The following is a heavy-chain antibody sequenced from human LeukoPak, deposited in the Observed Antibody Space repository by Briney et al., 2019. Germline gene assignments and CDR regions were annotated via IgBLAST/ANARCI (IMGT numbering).Heavy chain of an antibody. CDR1: GGSISSHY. V-gene: IGHV4-59*11. CDR2: IYYSGST. CDR3: ARSSYDSSGYYYYYYYMDV. J-gene: IGHJ6*03. Sequence: SETLSLTCTVSGGSISSHYWSWIRQPPGKGLEWIGYIYYSGSTNYNPSLKSRVTISVDTSKNQFSLKLSSVTAADTAVYYCARSSYDSSGYYYYYYYMDVWGKGTTVTVSS. D-gene: IGHD3-22*01.